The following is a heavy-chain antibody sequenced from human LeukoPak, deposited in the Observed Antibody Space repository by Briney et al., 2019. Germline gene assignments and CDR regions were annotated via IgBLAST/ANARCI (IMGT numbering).Heavy chain of an antibody. J-gene: IGHJ5*02. CDR1: GGSFSGYY. CDR3: AGDILTGQDFDP. CDR2: INHSGST. V-gene: IGHV4-34*01. Sequence: SETLSLTCAVYGGSFSGYYWSWIRQPPGRGLEWIGEINHSGSTNYNPSLKSRVTISVDTSKNQFSLKLSSVTAADTAVYYCAGDILTGQDFDPWGQGTLVTVSS. D-gene: IGHD3-9*01.